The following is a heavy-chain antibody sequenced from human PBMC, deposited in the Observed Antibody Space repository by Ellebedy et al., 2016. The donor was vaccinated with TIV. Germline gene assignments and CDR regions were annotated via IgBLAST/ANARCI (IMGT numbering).Heavy chain of an antibody. CDR3: AKTRYGSGWYYFAY. V-gene: IGHV3-23*01. CDR1: GFTFDSYA. CDR2: ITGGGSNT. Sequence: GGSLRLXXAASGFTFDSYAMNWVRQAPGKGLEWVSGITGGGSNTYYADSVRGRLTISRDNSRNSLFLQMNSLRVEDTAVYYCAKTRYGSGWYYFAYWGQGALVTVSS. D-gene: IGHD6-19*01. J-gene: IGHJ4*02.